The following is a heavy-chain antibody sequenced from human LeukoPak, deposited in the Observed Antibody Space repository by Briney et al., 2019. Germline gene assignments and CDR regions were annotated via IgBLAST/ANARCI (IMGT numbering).Heavy chain of an antibody. CDR2: MNPNSGNT. CDR1: GYTFTSYG. J-gene: IGHJ6*03. D-gene: IGHD2-15*01. V-gene: IGHV1-8*02. CDR3: ARAPSCSGICPSLGYYYHLDV. Sequence: EASVKVSCKASGYTFTSYGISWVRQAPGQGLEWMGWMNPNSGNTGYAQKFQGRVTLTRNTSISTAYMEVSSLRSEDTAVYYCARAPSCSGICPSLGYYYHLDVWGKGTTVTVSS.